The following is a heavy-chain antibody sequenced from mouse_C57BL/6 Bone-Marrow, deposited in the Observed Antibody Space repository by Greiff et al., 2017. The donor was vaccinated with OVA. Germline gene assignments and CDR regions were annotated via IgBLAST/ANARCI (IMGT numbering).Heavy chain of an antibody. CDR2: IYPRSGNT. CDR1: GYTFTSYG. CDR3: AMGGWLLRGAWFAY. D-gene: IGHD2-3*01. J-gene: IGHJ3*01. V-gene: IGHV1-81*01. Sequence: VQLQQSGAELARPGASVKLSCKASGYTFTSYGISWVKQRTGQGLEWIGEIYPRSGNTYYNEKFKGKATLTAAKSSSTAYMELRSLTSEDSAVYFCAMGGWLLRGAWFAYWGQGTLVTVSA.